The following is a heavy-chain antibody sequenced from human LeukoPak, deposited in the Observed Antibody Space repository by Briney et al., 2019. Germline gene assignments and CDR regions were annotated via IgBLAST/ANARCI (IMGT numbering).Heavy chain of an antibody. CDR2: ISSSSSYI. CDR3: AREERYFDWLLSTIDY. J-gene: IGHJ4*02. CDR1: GFTFSNYW. D-gene: IGHD3-9*01. V-gene: IGHV3-21*01. Sequence: PGGSLRLSCAASGFTFSNYWMHWVRQAPGKGLEWVSSISSSSSYIYYADSVKGRFTISRDNAKNSLYLQMNSLRAEDTAVYYCAREERYFDWLLSTIDYWGQGTLVTVSS.